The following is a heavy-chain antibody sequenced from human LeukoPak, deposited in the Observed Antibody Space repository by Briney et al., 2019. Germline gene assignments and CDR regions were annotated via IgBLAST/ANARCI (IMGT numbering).Heavy chain of an antibody. Sequence: PGGSLRLSCTASGFTFSDYYMSWIRQAPGKGLEWVSAISVSGGSTYYADSVKGRFTISRDNSKNTLYLQMNSLRAEDTAVYYCARDILTGFTRNWFDPWGQGTLVTVSS. CDR1: GFTFSDYY. CDR2: ISVSGGST. D-gene: IGHD3-9*01. CDR3: ARDILTGFTRNWFDP. V-gene: IGHV3-23*01. J-gene: IGHJ5*02.